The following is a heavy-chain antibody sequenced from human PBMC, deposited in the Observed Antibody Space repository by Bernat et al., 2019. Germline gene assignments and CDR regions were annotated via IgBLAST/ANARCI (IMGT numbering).Heavy chain of an antibody. CDR3: VKFGDSYAYDF. J-gene: IGHJ4*02. Sequence: EVQMVASGGGLVQPGGSLRLSCVASGFSFSSYWMSWVRQAPGKGLEWMAQIKPDGRDTSYVDYLKGRFTISRDNAKNSLHLQMNSLRDEDTAVYFCVKFGDSYAYDFWGQGALVTVSS. CDR1: GFSFSSYW. D-gene: IGHD3-16*01. V-gene: IGHV3-7*02. CDR2: IKPDGRDT.